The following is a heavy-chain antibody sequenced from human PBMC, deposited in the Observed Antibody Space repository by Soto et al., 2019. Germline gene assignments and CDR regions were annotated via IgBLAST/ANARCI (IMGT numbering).Heavy chain of an antibody. V-gene: IGHV1-69*01. J-gene: IGHJ4*02. CDR2: IIPIFETA. D-gene: IGHD6-13*01. CDR1: GDSFSSYA. CDR3: AASDSSSWQHDY. Sequence: QVQLVQSGAELKKPGSSVRVSCKISGDSFSSYAISWVRQAPGEVLEWVGGIIPIFETANYAQNFQGRVTITAVESTTTAYMEVTILIPEDTAIFYCAASDSSSWQHDYWGQGTLIPVSS.